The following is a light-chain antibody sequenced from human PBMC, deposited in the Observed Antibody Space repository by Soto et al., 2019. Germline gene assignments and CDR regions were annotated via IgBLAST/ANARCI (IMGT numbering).Light chain of an antibody. CDR3: QQYGTSPLT. Sequence: EIVMTQSPATLSVSPGERATLSCRASQSVSSNLAWYQRKPGQAPRLLIFGASTRATGIPARFSGSGSGTEFTLTISRLEPEDFAVYYCQQYGTSPLTFGGGTKVDIK. CDR2: GAS. J-gene: IGKJ4*01. V-gene: IGKV3-15*01. CDR1: QSVSSN.